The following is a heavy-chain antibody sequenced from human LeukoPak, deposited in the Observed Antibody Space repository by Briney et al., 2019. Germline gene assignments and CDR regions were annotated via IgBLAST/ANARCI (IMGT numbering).Heavy chain of an antibody. Sequence: SDTLSLTCTVSGASVSSGSYYWSWIRQPPGKGLEWIGYIYYSESTNYNPSLKCRVTISVDTSKNQFSLKLSSVSAADTDVYDCAREAAMVTDYYFDYWGQGTLVTVSS. CDR1: GASVSSGSYY. V-gene: IGHV4-61*01. D-gene: IGHD5-18*01. CDR3: AREAAMVTDYYFDY. CDR2: IYYSEST. J-gene: IGHJ4*02.